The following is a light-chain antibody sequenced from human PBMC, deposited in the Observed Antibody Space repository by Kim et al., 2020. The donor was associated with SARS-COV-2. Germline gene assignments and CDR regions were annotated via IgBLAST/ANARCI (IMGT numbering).Light chain of an antibody. Sequence: ASVGDRVTITCRASQSISNWLAWYQQKPGKAPKLLIYDASSLESGVPPSFSGSGSGTEFTLTISSLQPDDFATYYCQQYHSYPVTFGGGTKVDIK. CDR3: QQYHSYPVT. CDR2: DAS. V-gene: IGKV1-5*01. CDR1: QSISNW. J-gene: IGKJ4*01.